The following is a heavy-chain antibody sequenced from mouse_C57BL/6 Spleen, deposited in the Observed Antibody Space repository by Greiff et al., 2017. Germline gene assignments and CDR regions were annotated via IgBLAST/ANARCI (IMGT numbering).Heavy chain of an antibody. CDR3: AREDSAWFGY. CDR2: ISDGGSYT. D-gene: IGHD2-12*01. J-gene: IGHJ3*01. Sequence: EVQLVESGGGLVKPGGSLKLSCAASGFTFSSYAMSWVRQTPEKRLEWVATISDGGSYTYYPDNVKGRFTISRDNAKNNLYLQMSHLKSEDTALYYCAREDSAWFGYWGQGTLVTVS. CDR1: GFTFSSYA. V-gene: IGHV5-4*01.